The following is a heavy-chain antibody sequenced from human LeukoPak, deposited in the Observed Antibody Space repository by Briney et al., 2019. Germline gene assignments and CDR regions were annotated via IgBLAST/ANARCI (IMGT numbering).Heavy chain of an antibody. CDR3: AKDPIRPYYDSSGYIDY. V-gene: IGHV3-23*01. D-gene: IGHD3-22*01. J-gene: IGHJ4*02. Sequence: GGSLRLSCAASGFTFSSYAMSWVRQAPGKGLEWVSAISGSGGSTYYADSVKGRFTISRDNSKNTLYLQMNSLRAEDTAVYYCAKDPIRPYYDSSGYIDYWGQGTLVTVSS. CDR2: ISGSGGST. CDR1: GFTFSSYA.